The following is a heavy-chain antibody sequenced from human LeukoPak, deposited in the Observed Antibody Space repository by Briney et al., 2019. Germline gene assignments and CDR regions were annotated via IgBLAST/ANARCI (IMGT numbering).Heavy chain of an antibody. V-gene: IGHV3-23*01. J-gene: IGHJ4*02. CDR1: GFTFSKNA. Sequence: GGSLRLSCTASGFTFSKNAMAWVRQAPGKGLEWVSSISGSGDNTYYAESVKGRFTISRDNSKNTLFLQMNSLRAEDTAVFYCAKRSGYTTGWFFDFWGQGTLVTVSS. D-gene: IGHD6-19*01. CDR3: AKRSGYTTGWFFDF. CDR2: ISGSGDNT.